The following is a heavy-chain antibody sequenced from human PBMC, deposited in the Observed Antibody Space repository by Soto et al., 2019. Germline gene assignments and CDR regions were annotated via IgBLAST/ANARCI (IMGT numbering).Heavy chain of an antibody. D-gene: IGHD4-17*01. CDR2: IYSGGST. CDR3: ARLYGDYYFDY. CDR1: GFTVSSNY. V-gene: IGHV3-66*04. Sequence: GGSLRLSCAASGFTVSSNYMSWVRQAPGKGLEWVSVIYSGGSTYYADSVKGRFTISRDNSKNTLYLQMNSLRAEDTAVYYCARLYGDYYFDYWGQGTLVTVSS. J-gene: IGHJ4*02.